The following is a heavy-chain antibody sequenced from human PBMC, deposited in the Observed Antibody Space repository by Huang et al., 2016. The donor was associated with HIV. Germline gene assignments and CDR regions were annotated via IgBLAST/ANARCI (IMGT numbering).Heavy chain of an antibody. V-gene: IGHV1-18*01. CDR2: VSASNGDT. D-gene: IGHD3-22*01. CDR3: ARDPKYHRIGYYRQRRGIDI. CDR1: GYTFTSYG. Sequence: QIQLMQSGPELKQPGASVKVSCKASGYTFTSYGITWVRQAPGQGLEWMGWVSASNGDTEYAQKFQGRVTVTTDTSTNIAYMELRSLRADDTAKYYCARDPKYHRIGYYRQRRGIDIWGQGTMVIVSS. J-gene: IGHJ3*02.